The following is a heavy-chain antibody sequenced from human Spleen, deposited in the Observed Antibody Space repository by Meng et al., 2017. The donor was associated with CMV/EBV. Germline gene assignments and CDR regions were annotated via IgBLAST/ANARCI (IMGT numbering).Heavy chain of an antibody. Sequence: ISCAASGFTFNTYAMHWVRQAPGKGLEWVAVISYDGSNKYTADSVQGRLTISRDNSKNNLYLQMNSLTVEDTAVYYCVRDQGGESMIAVLIERFGMDVWGQGTTVTVSS. CDR1: GFTFNTYA. J-gene: IGHJ6*02. CDR2: ISYDGSNK. CDR3: VRDQGGESMIAVLIERFGMDV. D-gene: IGHD3-22*01. V-gene: IGHV3-30*04.